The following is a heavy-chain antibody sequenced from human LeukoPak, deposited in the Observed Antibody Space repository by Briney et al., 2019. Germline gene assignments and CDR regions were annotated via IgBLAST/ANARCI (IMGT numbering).Heavy chain of an antibody. D-gene: IGHD1-26*01. V-gene: IGHV3-30*18. J-gene: IGHJ4*02. CDR2: ISYDGSNK. Sequence: GGSRRLSCAASGFSFSSYGMHWVRQDQGQRLEGLAVISYDGSNKYYPDSGKVRFTISRDNSKNTLYLQMNSLRAEDTAVYYCAKRMKVGATKVGMADYWGQGTLVTVSS. CDR1: GFSFSSYG. CDR3: AKRMKVGATKVGMADY.